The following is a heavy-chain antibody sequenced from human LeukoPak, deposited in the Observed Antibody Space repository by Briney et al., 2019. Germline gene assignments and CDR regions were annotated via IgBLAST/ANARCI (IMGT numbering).Heavy chain of an antibody. J-gene: IGHJ4*02. CDR2: IYYSGST. Sequence: SETLSLTCPVSGGSISSYYWSWIRQPPGKGLEWIGYIYYSGSTNYNPSRKSRVTISVDTSKNQFSLKLSSVTAADTAVYYGARAHSSGWYGPQNFDYWGQGTLVTVSS. CDR3: ARAHSSGWYGPQNFDY. D-gene: IGHD6-19*01. CDR1: GGSISSYY. V-gene: IGHV4-59*01.